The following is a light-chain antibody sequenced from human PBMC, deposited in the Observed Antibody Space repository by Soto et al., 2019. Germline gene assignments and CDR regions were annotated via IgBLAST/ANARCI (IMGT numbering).Light chain of an antibody. CDR1: SSDVGAYDY. Sequence: QSALTQPASVSGSPGQSITLSCTGTSSDVGAYDYVSWFQQHPGKAPKLMISEVNYRPSGVSNRFSGSKSGNTASLTISGLQGEDEADYYCSSYASSSTLVFGTGTKLTVL. CDR3: SSYASSSTLV. J-gene: IGLJ1*01. V-gene: IGLV2-14*01. CDR2: EVN.